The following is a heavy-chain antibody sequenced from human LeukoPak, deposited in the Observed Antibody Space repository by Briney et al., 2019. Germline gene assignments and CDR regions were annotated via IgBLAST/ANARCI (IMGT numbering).Heavy chain of an antibody. CDR2: IRYDGSNK. CDR1: GFTFSSYG. D-gene: IGHD2-2*01. Sequence: GGSLRLSCAASGFTFSSYGMHWVRQAPGKGLEWVAFIRYDGSNKYYADSVKGRFTISRDNSKNTLYLQMNSLRAEDTAVYYCAKVVVPAAIWFYFDYWGQGTLVTVSS. J-gene: IGHJ4*02. CDR3: AKVVVPAAIWFYFDY. V-gene: IGHV3-30*02.